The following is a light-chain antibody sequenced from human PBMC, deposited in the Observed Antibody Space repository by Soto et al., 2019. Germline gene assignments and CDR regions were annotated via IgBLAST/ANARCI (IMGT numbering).Light chain of an antibody. CDR1: QSINNY. J-gene: IGKJ1*01. CDR2: DAS. CDR3: PQYNSYPWT. V-gene: IGKV1-5*01. Sequence: IQMTQSPSTLSASVGDRVTITCRASQSINNYLAWYQQKPGKAPKLLIYDASSLESGVPSRFSGSGSGTDFTLTISSLPPADFATYYCPQYNSYPWTFGQGAKVESK.